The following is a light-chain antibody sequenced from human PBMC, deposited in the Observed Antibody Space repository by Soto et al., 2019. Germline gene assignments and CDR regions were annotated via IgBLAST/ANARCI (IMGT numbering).Light chain of an antibody. CDR1: QTISSW. CDR2: KAS. Sequence: EIQLTQSPSTLSGSVGDRVTITCRASQTISSWLAWYQQKPGKAPKLLIYKASTLKSGVPSRFSGSGSGTEFALTISSLQPDDFATYYCRHYNSYSEAFGQGTQVEI. J-gene: IGKJ1*01. CDR3: RHYNSYSEA. V-gene: IGKV1-5*03.